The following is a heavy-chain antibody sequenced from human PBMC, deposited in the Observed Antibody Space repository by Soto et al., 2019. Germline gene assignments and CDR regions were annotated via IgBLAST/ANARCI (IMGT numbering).Heavy chain of an antibody. CDR3: ATNFYGDYPG. CDR2: IIPILGIA. D-gene: IGHD4-17*01. CDR1: VGTFSSYT. Sequence: SVKVSCKVSVGTFSSYTISWVRQAPGQGLEWMGRIIPILGIANYAQKFQGRVTITADKSTGTAYMELSSLRSEDTAVYYCATNFYGDYPGWGQGTLVTVSS. V-gene: IGHV1-69*02. J-gene: IGHJ4*02.